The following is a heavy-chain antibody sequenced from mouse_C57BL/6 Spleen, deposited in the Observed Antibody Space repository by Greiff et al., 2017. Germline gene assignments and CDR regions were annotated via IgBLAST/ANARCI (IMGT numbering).Heavy chain of an antibody. J-gene: IGHJ4*01. CDR2: IWWDDDK. D-gene: IGHD3-2*02. CDR3: ARISDSSGYVRYYAMDY. CDR1: GFSLSTFGMG. V-gene: IGHV8-8*01. Sequence: QVQLKESGPGLLQPSQTLSLTCSFSGFSLSTFGMGVGWIRQPSGKGLEWLAHIWWDDDKYYNPALKSRLTISKDTSKNQVFLKIANVDTADTATYYCARISDSSGYVRYYAMDYWGQGTSVTVSS.